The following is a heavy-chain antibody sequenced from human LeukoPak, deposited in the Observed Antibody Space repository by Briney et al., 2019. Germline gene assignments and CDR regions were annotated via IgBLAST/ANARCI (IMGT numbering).Heavy chain of an antibody. CDR3: ARGPPVVARIEAAFDI. Sequence: SETLSLTCAVYGGSFSGYYWSWIRQPPGKGLEWIGEINHSGSTNYNPSLKSRVTISVDTSKNQFSLKLSSVTAADTAVYYCARGPPVVARIEAAFDIWGQGTMVTVSS. J-gene: IGHJ3*02. V-gene: IGHV4-34*01. CDR1: GGSFSGYY. CDR2: INHSGST. D-gene: IGHD5-12*01.